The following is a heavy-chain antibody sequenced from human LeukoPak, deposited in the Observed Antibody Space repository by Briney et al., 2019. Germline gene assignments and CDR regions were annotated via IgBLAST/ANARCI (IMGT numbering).Heavy chain of an antibody. CDR3: ARAHYQLLSLDY. CDR2: IYTSGST. J-gene: IGHJ4*02. Sequence: ASETLSLTCTVSGGSISSGSYYWSWIRQPAGKGLEWIGRIYTSGSTNSNPSLKSRVTISVDTSKNQFSLKLSSVTAADTAVYYCARAHYQLLSLDYWGQGTLVTVSS. D-gene: IGHD2-2*01. CDR1: GGSISSGSYY. V-gene: IGHV4-61*02.